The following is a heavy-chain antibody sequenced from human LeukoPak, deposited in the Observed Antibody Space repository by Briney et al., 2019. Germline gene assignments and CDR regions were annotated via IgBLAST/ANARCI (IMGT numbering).Heavy chain of an antibody. CDR2: IRYDGSNK. J-gene: IGHJ3*02. V-gene: IGHV3-30*02. CDR3: AKHAGGHDLDALDI. CDR1: GFTFSSYG. Sequence: GGSLRLSCAASGFTFSSYGMHWVRQAPGKGLEWVAFIRYDGSNKYYADSVKGRFTISRDNSKNTLYLQMNSLRAEDTAVYFCAKHAGGHDLDALDIWGQGTMVTVSS. D-gene: IGHD2-2*01.